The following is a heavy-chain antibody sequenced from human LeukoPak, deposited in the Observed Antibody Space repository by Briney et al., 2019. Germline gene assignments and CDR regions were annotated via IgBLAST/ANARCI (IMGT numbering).Heavy chain of an antibody. CDR3: ARGGEDAFDI. D-gene: IGHD3-10*01. J-gene: IGHJ3*02. CDR2: IKQDGSEK. Sequence: GESLRLSCAGTGMSFSDFRDAWMSWVRQAPGKGLEWVANIKQDGSEKYYVDSVKGRFTISRDNAKNSLYLQMNSLRAEDTAVYYCARGGEDAFDIWGQGTMVTVSS. V-gene: IGHV3-7*01. CDR1: GMSFSDFRDAW.